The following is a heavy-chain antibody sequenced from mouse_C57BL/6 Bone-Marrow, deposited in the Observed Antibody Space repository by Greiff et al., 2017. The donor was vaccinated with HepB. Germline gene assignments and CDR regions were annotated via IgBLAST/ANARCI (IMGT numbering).Heavy chain of an antibody. CDR2: IDPSDSYT. CDR1: GYTFTSYW. CDR3: ARYVDYYAMDY. J-gene: IGHJ4*01. V-gene: IGHV1-50*01. Sequence: VQLQQPGAELVKPGASVKLSCKASGYTFTSYWMQWVKQRPGQGLEWIGEIDPSDSYTNYNQKFKGKATLTVDTSSSTAYMQLSSLTSEDSAVYYCARYVDYYAMDYWGQGTSVTSPQ.